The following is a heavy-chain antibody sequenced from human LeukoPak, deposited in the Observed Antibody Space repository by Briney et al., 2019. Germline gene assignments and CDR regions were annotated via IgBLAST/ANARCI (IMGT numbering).Heavy chain of an antibody. J-gene: IGHJ5*02. CDR3: ARDFSAQVPVTIHDNWFDP. V-gene: IGHV3-7*01. CDR1: GITFRSYW. Sequence: GGSLRLSCAASGITFRSYWMSWLRQAPGKGPEWVANIRQDGSEKYYMDSVKGRFTISRDNAKKSLYLQMNSLRADDTAMYYCARDFSAQVPVTIHDNWFDPWGQGTLVIVSS. D-gene: IGHD2-2*01. CDR2: IRQDGSEK.